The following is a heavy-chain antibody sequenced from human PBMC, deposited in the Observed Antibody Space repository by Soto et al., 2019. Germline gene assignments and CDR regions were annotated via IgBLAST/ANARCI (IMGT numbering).Heavy chain of an antibody. J-gene: IGHJ6*02. Sequence: SETLSLTCAVYGGSFSGYYWSWIRQPPGKGLEWIGEINHSGSTNYNPPLKSRVTISVDTSKNQFSLKLSSVTAADTAVYYCARGPIRIVVVTATDYYYYYYGMDVWGQGTTVTVSS. V-gene: IGHV4-34*01. CDR3: ARGPIRIVVVTATDYYYYYYGMDV. CDR1: GGSFSGYY. D-gene: IGHD2-21*02. CDR2: INHSGST.